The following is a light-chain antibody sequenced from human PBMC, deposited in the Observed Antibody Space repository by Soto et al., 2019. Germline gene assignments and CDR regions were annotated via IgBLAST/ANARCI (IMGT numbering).Light chain of an antibody. V-gene: IGKV3-20*01. J-gene: IGKJ2*01. CDR3: HQYAITPHT. CDR1: QSISKS. CDR2: GAS. Sequence: VLTQSPGSLSVSPGEGATLSCRATQSISKSLAWYQHKPGQSPRLLIYGASSSATGVPDRFSGTGSATDFSLTISSLEPEDFAVYYCHQYAITPHTFGQGTSLQI.